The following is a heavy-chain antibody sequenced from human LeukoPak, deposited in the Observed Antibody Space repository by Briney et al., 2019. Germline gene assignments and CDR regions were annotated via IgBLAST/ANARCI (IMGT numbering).Heavy chain of an antibody. Sequence: PSETLSLTCTVSGGSISSGNYYWTWIRQPPEKGLEWIGYVYYSGSTYYNPSLKSRINISVDTSKNQFSLKLSSVTAADTAVYYCARGPKNSGSSFDPWGQGTLVTVSS. D-gene: IGHD1-7*01. J-gene: IGHJ5*02. V-gene: IGHV4-30-4*08. CDR1: GGSISSGNYY. CDR3: ARGPKNSGSSFDP. CDR2: VYYSGST.